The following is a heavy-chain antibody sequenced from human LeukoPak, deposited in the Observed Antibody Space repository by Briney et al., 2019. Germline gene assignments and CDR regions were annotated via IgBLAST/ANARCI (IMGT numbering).Heavy chain of an antibody. CDR3: ARGLPPPPGIAVAGYNWFDP. Sequence: SETLSLTCTVSGGSVSSGSYYWSWIRQPPGKGLEWIGYIYYSGSTNYNPSLKSRVTISVDTSKNQFSLKLSSVTAADTAVYYCARGLPPPPGIAVAGYNWFDPWGQGTLVTVSS. D-gene: IGHD6-19*01. V-gene: IGHV4-61*01. CDR1: GGSVSSGSYY. J-gene: IGHJ5*02. CDR2: IYYSGST.